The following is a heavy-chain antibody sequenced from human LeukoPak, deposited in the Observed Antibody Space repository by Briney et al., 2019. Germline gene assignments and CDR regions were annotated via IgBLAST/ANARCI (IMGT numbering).Heavy chain of an antibody. Sequence: PGGSLRLSCAASGFTFSRYAMSWVRQAPGKGLEWVSALSGSGGSTYYADSVKGRFTISRDNSKNTLYLQMNSLRAEDTAVYYCAKGYDRSESGAFDIWGQGTMVTVSS. CDR2: LSGSGGST. CDR3: AKGYDRSESGAFDI. J-gene: IGHJ3*02. V-gene: IGHV3-23*01. CDR1: GFTFSRYA. D-gene: IGHD3-22*01.